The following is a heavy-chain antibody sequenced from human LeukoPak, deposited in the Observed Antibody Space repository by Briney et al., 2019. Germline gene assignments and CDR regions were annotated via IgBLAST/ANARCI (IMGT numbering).Heavy chain of an antibody. CDR3: ARCYCSSTSCRRYYYYYYMDV. CDR2: IYPGDSDT. V-gene: IGHV5-51*01. D-gene: IGHD2-2*01. CDR1: GYSFTSYW. J-gene: IGHJ6*03. Sequence: GESLKISCKGSGYSFTSYWIGWVRQMPGKGLEGMGIIYPGDSDTRYSPSFQGQVTISADKSISTAYLQWSSLKASDTAMYYCARCYCSSTSCRRYYYYYYMDVWGKGTTVTVSS.